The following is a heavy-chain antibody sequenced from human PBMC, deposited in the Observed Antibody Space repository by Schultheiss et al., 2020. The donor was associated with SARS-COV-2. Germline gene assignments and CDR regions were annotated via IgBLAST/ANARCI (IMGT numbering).Heavy chain of an antibody. Sequence: SGPTLVKPTQTLTLTCTFSGFSLSTSGVGVGWIPQPPGKALEWLALIYCDDDNRYTPSLNTRLTITKDTSKNQVVLTMTNMDPVDTATYYCAHRLRYVCKSDFFDYWGQGTLGTGSS. CDR2: IYCDDDN. CDR3: AHRLRYVCKSDFFDY. CDR1: GFSLSTSGVG. J-gene: IGHJ4*02. D-gene: IGHD4-17*01. V-gene: IGHV2-5*02.